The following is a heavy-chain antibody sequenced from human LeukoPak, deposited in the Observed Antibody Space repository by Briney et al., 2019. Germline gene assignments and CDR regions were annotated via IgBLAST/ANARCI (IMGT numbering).Heavy chain of an antibody. CDR3: VRGPMTTVSPGLHFDY. J-gene: IGHJ4*02. V-gene: IGHV4-4*07. D-gene: IGHD4-17*01. CDR1: GGSISSYY. CDR2: ISTSGST. Sequence: SETLSLTCTVSGGSISSYYWSWLRQPAGKGLESIGHISTSGSTNYNPSLKSRVTMSVDTSKNQFSLKLSSVTAADTAVYYCVRGPMTTVSPGLHFDYWGQGTLVTVSS.